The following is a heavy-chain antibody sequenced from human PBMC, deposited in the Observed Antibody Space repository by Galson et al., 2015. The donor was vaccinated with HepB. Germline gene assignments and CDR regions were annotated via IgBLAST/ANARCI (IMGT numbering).Heavy chain of an antibody. J-gene: IGHJ4*02. CDR2: ISVSGRTI. V-gene: IGHV3-48*02. CDR1: GFTFSHYC. CDR3: VRDAFDNYYFDY. D-gene: IGHD3-9*01. Sequence: SLRLSCAASGFTFSHYCMNWVRQAPGKGLEWVSYISVSGRTIFYADSVKGRFTISRDNAKNSLYLQMNSLRDEDTAVYYCVRDAFDNYYFDYWGRGTLVTVSS.